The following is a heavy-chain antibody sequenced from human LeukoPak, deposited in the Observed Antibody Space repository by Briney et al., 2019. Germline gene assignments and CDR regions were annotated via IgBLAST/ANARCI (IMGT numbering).Heavy chain of an antibody. D-gene: IGHD6-25*01. J-gene: IGHJ6*03. CDR2: IKSKTDGGTT. CDR3: AREPRSGDYYYYYMDV. Sequence: GGSLRLSCAASGFTFSNAWMAWVRQAPGKGLEWVGRIKSKTDGGTTDYAAPVKGRFTISRDNAKNSLYLQMNSLRAEDTAVYYCAREPRSGDYYYYYMDVWGKGTTVTVSS. CDR1: GFTFSNAW. V-gene: IGHV3-15*01.